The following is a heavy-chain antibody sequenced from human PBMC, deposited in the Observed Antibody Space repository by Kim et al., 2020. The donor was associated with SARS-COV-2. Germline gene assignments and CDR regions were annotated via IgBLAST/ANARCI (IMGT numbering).Heavy chain of an antibody. D-gene: IGHD3-22*01. CDR2: INTDTGNP. J-gene: IGHJ4*02. CDR3: ARAYSGFHFDY. V-gene: IGHV7-4-1*02. Sequence: ASVKVSCKASGYSFTTYAINWVRQAPGQGLEWMGWINTDTGNPAYAQGFTGRFVISLDTSVRTAYLQISGLRADDTAVYYCARAYSGFHFDYWGQGTQVTVSS. CDR1: GYSFTTYA.